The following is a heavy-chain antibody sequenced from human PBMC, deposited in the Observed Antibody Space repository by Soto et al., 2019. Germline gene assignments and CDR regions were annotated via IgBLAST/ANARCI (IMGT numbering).Heavy chain of an antibody. CDR1: VFTSSG. V-gene: IGHV1-18*04. CDR3: AREGILGLFDAYDI. J-gene: IGHJ3*02. CDR2: ISTHNGNT. Sequence: ASVKVSCKASVFTSSGISWVRQAPGQRLEWMGWISTHNGNTIYAQKFQGRVIMTMDTSTTTVHMELRSLRPDDTAVYLCAREGILGLFDAYDIWGQGTMVKVSS. D-gene: IGHD3-3*01.